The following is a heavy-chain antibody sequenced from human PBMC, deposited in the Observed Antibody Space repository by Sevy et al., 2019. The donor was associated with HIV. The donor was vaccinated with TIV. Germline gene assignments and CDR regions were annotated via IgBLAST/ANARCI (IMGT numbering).Heavy chain of an antibody. CDR3: AGRTPIFGVPNLGGWFDP. D-gene: IGHD3-3*01. CDR2: IYYSGST. V-gene: IGHV4-39*01. Sequence: SETLSLTCTVSGGSISSSSYYWGWIRQPPGKGLEWIGSIYYSGSTYYNPSLKSRVTISVDTSKNQFSLKLSSVTAADTAVYYCAGRTPIFGVPNLGGWFDPWGQGTLVTVSS. J-gene: IGHJ5*02. CDR1: GGSISSSSYY.